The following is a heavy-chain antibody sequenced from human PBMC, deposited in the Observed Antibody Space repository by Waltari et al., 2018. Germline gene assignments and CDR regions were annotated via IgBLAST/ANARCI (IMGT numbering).Heavy chain of an antibody. Sequence: EVQLVESGGGLVKPGQSLRLSWAGSVFGDSAMGWFRQAPGKGLEWVGFITSKAYGAKKEYAASVTGRFSISRDDSKSIAYLQMNSLKTEDTAIYYCSIAADDFEYYFDYWGQGTLVTVSS. CDR3: SIAADDFEYYFDY. J-gene: IGHJ4*02. CDR1: VFGDSA. CDR2: ITSKAYGAKK. D-gene: IGHD6-25*01. V-gene: IGHV3-49*05.